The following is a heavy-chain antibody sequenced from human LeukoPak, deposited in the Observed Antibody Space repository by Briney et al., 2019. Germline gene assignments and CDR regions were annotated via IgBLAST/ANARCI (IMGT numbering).Heavy chain of an antibody. CDR3: ARGSNWYGGY. CDR1: GYSFTDYF. D-gene: IGHD6-13*01. V-gene: IGHV1-2*04. J-gene: IGHJ4*02. CDR2: INPNSGGT. Sequence: ASVKVSCKASGYSFTDYFIHGVRQAPGQGLTWMGRINPNSGGTKYAPMFRGWVSMTRDTSVNTAYMELNRWTSDNTAVYFCARGSNWYGGYWGQGTLAIVPS.